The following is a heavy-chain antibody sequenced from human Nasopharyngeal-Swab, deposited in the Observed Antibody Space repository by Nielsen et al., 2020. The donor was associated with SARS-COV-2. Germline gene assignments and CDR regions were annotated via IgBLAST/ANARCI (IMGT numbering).Heavy chain of an antibody. CDR2: MDWDDDK. J-gene: IGHJ3*02. D-gene: IGHD3-22*01. Sequence: SGPTLVKPTQTLTLTCTFSGFSLSTSGMCVSWIRQPPGKALEWLARMDWDDDKYYSTSLKTRLTISKDTSKNQVVLTMTNMDPVDTATYYCARIPNYDSSGYYYDAFDIWGQGTMVTVSS. CDR1: GFSLSTSGMC. CDR3: ARIPNYDSSGYYYDAFDI. V-gene: IGHV2-70*11.